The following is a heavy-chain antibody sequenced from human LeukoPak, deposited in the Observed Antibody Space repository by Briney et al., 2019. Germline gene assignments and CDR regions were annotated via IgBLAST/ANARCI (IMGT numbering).Heavy chain of an antibody. J-gene: IGHJ5*02. CDR2: IYYSGST. D-gene: IGHD6-19*01. CDR3: ARVGYSSGWYHLNWFDP. Sequence: SETLSLTCTVSGGSISSYYWSWIRQPPGKGLEWIGYIYYSGSTNYNPSLKSRVTISVDTSKNQFSLKLSSVTAADTAVYYCARVGYSSGWYHLNWFDPWGQGTLVTVSS. V-gene: IGHV4-59*01. CDR1: GGSISSYY.